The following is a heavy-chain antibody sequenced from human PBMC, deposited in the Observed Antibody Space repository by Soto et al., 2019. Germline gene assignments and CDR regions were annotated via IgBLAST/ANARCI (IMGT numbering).Heavy chain of an antibody. CDR3: ARDPPPPDY. CDR1: GYTFASYA. Sequence: QVQLVQSGAEVKKPGASVKVSCKASGYTFASYAISWMRQAPGQGLEWMGWISAYNGNTNAAQQLQGRVTMTTDTTTSTSYMQLRSRRSDDTAVYYCARDPPPPDYWGQGTLVTVSS. J-gene: IGHJ4*02. CDR2: ISAYNGNT. V-gene: IGHV1-18*01.